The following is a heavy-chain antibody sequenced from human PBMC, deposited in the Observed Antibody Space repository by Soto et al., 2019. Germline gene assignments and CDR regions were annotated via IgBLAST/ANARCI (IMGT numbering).Heavy chain of an antibody. CDR2: IYYSGST. J-gene: IGHJ4*02. CDR1: GGSISSSSYY. CDR3: ARQAGYCSSASCYAGKNY. V-gene: IGHV4-39*01. Sequence: QLQLQESGPGLVKPSETLSLTCTVSGGSISSSSYYWGWIRQPPGKGLEWIGSIYYSGSTYYNPSLKSRVTISVYTSKNQFSLKLSSVTAANTAVYYTARQAGYCSSASCYAGKNYWGQGTLVTVSS. D-gene: IGHD2-2*01.